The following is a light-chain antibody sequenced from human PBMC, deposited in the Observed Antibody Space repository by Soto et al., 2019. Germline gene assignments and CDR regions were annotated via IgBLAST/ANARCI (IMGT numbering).Light chain of an antibody. V-gene: IGKV1-33*01. CDR2: DAS. J-gene: IGKJ4*01. Sequence: DIQMTQSPSSLSASVGDRVTITCRASQDISNYLNWYQQKPGKAPKLLIYDASNLETGVPSRFSGSGSGTDFTFTISSLQPEDIATYHCQQYDNLPLTFGGGTKVDTK. CDR1: QDISNY. CDR3: QQYDNLPLT.